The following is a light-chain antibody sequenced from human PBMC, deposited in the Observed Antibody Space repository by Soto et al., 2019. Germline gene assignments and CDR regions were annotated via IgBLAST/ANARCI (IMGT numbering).Light chain of an antibody. CDR3: KQYSDWHLT. Sequence: DIVMAQSPAALSVSPGERATLSCRASQSVSSNLAWYQQKPGQAPRLLIFGASTRATGTPARFSGSGSEKDFTLTISTLQSEDFAVYYCKQYSDWHLTFGGWTKV. V-gene: IGKV3D-15*01. CDR1: QSVSSN. J-gene: IGKJ4*02. CDR2: GAS.